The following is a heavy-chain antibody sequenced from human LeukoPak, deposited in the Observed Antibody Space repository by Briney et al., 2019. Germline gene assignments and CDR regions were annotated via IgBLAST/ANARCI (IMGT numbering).Heavy chain of an antibody. V-gene: IGHV3-30*02. CDR2: IRYDGGNT. D-gene: IGHD4-23*01. CDR3: ARQRDYGGMGY. Sequence: GGSLRLSCAASGFTFSSYGMHWVRQAPGKGLERVAFIRYDGGNTYYADSVKGRFTISRDNSKNTLYPQMNSLRAEGTAVYYCARQRDYGGMGYWGQGTLVTVSS. J-gene: IGHJ4*02. CDR1: GFTFSSYG.